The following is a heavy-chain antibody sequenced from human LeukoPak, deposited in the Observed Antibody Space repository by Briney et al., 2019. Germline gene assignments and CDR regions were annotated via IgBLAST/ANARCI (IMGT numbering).Heavy chain of an antibody. D-gene: IGHD3-22*01. CDR1: GYTFTNYG. V-gene: IGHV1-18*01. J-gene: IGHJ4*02. Sequence: ASVKVSCKASGYTFTNYGISWVRQAPGQGLEWMAWINDYNGNTNYAQKLQGRVTMTRDTSTNTAYMDLRSLRSDDTAVYYCARDRGITMIVVGLFDYWGQGTLVTVSS. CDR3: ARDRGITMIVVGLFDY. CDR2: INDYNGNT.